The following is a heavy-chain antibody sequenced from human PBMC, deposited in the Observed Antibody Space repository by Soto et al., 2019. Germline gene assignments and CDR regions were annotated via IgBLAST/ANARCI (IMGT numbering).Heavy chain of an antibody. CDR3: ARDGGAY. J-gene: IGHJ4*02. Sequence: QVQPVESGGGVVQPGRSLRLSCAASGFTFSSYAMPWVRRAPGKGLEWMAVMSYDGSNKYYADSVKGRFTISRDNSKNTLYLQMNSLRPEDTALYYCARDGGAYWGQGTLVIVSS. V-gene: IGHV3-30-3*01. D-gene: IGHD3-16*01. CDR2: MSYDGSNK. CDR1: GFTFSSYA.